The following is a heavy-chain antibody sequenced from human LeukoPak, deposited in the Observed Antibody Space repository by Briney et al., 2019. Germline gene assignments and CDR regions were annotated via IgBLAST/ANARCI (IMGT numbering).Heavy chain of an antibody. CDR3: ARDLFGGTYLGVFYY. D-gene: IGHD1-26*01. J-gene: IGHJ4*02. Sequence: GGSLRLSCAASGFTVSTNYMSWVRQAPGKGLEWVSIIHAGGFTYYADAVKGRFTISRDNSKNTLYLQMNNLRTEDTAVDYCARDLFGGTYLGVFYYWGQGTLVTVSS. V-gene: IGHV3-66*02. CDR1: GFTVSTNY. CDR2: IHAGGFT.